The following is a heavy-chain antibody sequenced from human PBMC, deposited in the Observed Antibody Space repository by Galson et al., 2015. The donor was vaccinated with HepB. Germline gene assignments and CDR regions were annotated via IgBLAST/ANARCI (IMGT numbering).Heavy chain of an antibody. CDR2: ISAYNGNT. CDR1: GYTFTSYG. CDR3: ARGYYDSSPGDYYYYYGMDV. Sequence: SVKVSCKASGYTFTSYGISWVRQAPGQGLEWMGWISAYNGNTNYAQKLQGRVTMTTDTSTSTAYMELRSLRSDDTAVYYCARGYYDSSPGDYYYYYGMDVWGQGTTVTVSS. J-gene: IGHJ6*02. D-gene: IGHD3-22*01. V-gene: IGHV1-18*04.